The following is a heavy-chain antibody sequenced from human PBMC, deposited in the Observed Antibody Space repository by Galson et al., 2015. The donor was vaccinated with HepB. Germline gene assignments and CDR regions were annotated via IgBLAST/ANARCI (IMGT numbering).Heavy chain of an antibody. V-gene: IGHV3-23*01. CDR1: GLIFSNYA. D-gene: IGHD5-24*01. Sequence: SLRLSCAASGLIFSNYAMSWVRQAPGKGLEWVSAVSSSGANTYYSDSVKGRFTISRDNSKNTLYVQMNSLRADDTAVYYCAKEWDGYGGLGYFDYWGQGTLVTVSS. J-gene: IGHJ4*02. CDR3: AKEWDGYGGLGYFDY. CDR2: VSSSGANT.